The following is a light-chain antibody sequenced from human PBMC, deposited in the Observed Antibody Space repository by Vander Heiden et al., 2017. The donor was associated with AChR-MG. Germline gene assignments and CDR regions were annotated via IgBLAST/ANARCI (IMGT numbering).Light chain of an antibody. V-gene: IGLV3-21*04. Sequence: SYVLTQPPSMPVAPGKTASISCGGNNIGSKSVHRDQQKPGQAPVLVIYYDDDRPSGIPERFSGSRSGSTATLTISRVEAGDEADYYCRVWDSGSGQWVFGGGTKLNVL. CDR2: YDD. CDR3: RVWDSGSGQWV. J-gene: IGLJ3*02. CDR1: NIGSKS.